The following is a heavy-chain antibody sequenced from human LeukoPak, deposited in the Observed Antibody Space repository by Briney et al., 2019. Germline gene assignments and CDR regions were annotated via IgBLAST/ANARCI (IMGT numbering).Heavy chain of an antibody. D-gene: IGHD3-3*01. J-gene: IGHJ3*02. CDR2: ISGSGGST. V-gene: IGHV3-23*01. CDR1: RFTFSSYA. CDR3: AKAGLGFLESLLFAFAI. Sequence: PGGSLRLSCTACRFTFSSYARSWVRQAPGKGLEWVSAISGSGGSTYYADSVKGRFTISRDNSKNTLYLQMNSLRADDTAVYYCAKAGLGFLESLLFAFAIWGQGTMVTVSS.